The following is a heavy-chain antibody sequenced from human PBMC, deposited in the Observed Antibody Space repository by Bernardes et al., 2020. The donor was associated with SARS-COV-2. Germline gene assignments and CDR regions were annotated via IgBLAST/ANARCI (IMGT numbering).Heavy chain of an antibody. V-gene: IGHV3-21*01. D-gene: IGHD3-3*01. CDR1: GFIFSSYP. CDR3: ARDKGEYDFWSGYDAFDV. J-gene: IGHJ3*01. CDR2: ISKTSSDR. Sequence: GGSLRLSCAASGFIFSSYPMNWVRQAPGKGLEWVASISKTSSDRYYADSLKGRFTISRDNVKNSLSLQMTSLRVEDTAVYFCARDKGEYDFWSGYDAFDVWGQGTMVTVSS.